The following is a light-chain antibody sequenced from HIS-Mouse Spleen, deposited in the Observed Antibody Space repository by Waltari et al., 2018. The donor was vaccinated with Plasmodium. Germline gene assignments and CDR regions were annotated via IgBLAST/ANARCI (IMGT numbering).Light chain of an antibody. V-gene: IGKV1-9*01. J-gene: IGKJ5*01. CDR1: QGISRY. CDR2: AAS. CDR3: QRLNSYASIT. Sequence: DTQLTQSPSFLSASVGDRVTITCRASQGISRYLACYQQKPGKAPKLLIYAASTLQSGVPSRFSGSGSGTEFTLTISSLQPKDFATYSCQRLNSYASITFGQETRLEIK.